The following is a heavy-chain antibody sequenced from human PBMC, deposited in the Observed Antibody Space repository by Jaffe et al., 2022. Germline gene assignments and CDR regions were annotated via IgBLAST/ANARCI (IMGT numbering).Heavy chain of an antibody. CDR2: IIPIFGTA. J-gene: IGHJ4*02. CDR1: GGTFSSYA. CDR3: ARDLYYYGSGSYGPFDY. D-gene: IGHD3-10*01. Sequence: QVQLVQSGAEVKKPGSSVKVSCKASGGTFSSYAISWVRQAPGQGLEWMGGIIPIFGTANYAQKFQGRVTITTDESTSTAYMELSSLRSEDTAVYYCARDLYYYGSGSYGPFDYWGQGTLVTVSS. V-gene: IGHV1-69*05.